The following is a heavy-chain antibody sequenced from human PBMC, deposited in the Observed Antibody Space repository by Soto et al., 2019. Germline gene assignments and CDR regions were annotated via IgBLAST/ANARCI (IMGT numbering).Heavy chain of an antibody. CDR2: INHSGST. Sequence: PSETLSLTCAVYGGSFSGYYWSWIRQPPGKGLEWIGEINHSGSTNYNPSLKSRVTISVDTSKNQFSLKLSTVTAADTAVYYCAMSTRYQLHFDYWGQGTLVTVSS. CDR1: GGSFSGYY. V-gene: IGHV4-34*01. J-gene: IGHJ4*02. D-gene: IGHD2-2*01. CDR3: AMSTRYQLHFDY.